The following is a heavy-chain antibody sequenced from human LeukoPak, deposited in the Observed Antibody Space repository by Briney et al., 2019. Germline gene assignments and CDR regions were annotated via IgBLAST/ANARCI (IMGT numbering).Heavy chain of an antibody. CDR3: ARTQRGDYSCDAFDI. CDR2: ISACSGNT. J-gene: IGHJ3*02. D-gene: IGHD2-15*01. Sequence: VGSLRLSCAASGFTFSTYAMSWVREAPGQGLEWFSGISACSGNTNYADSLEGRFAISRDNSKNTLYQQMSSLRAEDTAVYYCARTQRGDYSCDAFDIWGQGTMVTVS. CDR1: GFTFSTYA. V-gene: IGHV3-23*01.